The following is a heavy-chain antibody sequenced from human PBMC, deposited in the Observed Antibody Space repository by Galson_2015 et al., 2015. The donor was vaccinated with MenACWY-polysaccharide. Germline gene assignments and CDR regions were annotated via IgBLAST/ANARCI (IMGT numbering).Heavy chain of an antibody. D-gene: IGHD4-17*01. J-gene: IGHJ4*02. Sequence: SLRLSCAASGFTFSRYAMSWVRQAPGKGLEWVSGISGTSSSSYYADPVKGRFTISRDNSKNTLFLQMISLGADDTAVYYCAKDAATVTGRFDFWGQGTLVTVSS. CDR3: AKDAATVTGRFDF. CDR1: GFTFSRYA. CDR2: ISGTSSSS. V-gene: IGHV3-23*01.